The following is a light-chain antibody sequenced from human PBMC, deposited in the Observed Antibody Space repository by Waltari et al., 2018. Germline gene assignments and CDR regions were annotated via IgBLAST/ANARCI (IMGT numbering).Light chain of an antibody. J-gene: IGKJ4*01. CDR3: QHYGRSLPLT. CDR1: QSVSSTY. Sequence: EIVLTQSPGTLSLSPGERATLSCRASQSVSSTYLAWYQQKPGQAPRPLIYGASNRATGIPDRCSGSGSGTDFTLTISRLKPEDCAVYYCQHYGRSLPLTFGGGTKVEI. CDR2: GAS. V-gene: IGKV3-20*01.